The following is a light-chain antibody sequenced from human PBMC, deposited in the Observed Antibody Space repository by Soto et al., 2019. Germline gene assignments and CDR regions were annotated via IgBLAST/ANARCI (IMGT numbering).Light chain of an antibody. V-gene: IGKV3-15*01. CDR1: QSVSSN. CDR3: QQYNNWPPKFT. J-gene: IGKJ3*01. CDR2: GAS. Sequence: EIVMTQSPATLSVSPGERATLSCRASQSVSSNLAWYQQKPRQAPRLLIYGASTRATGIPARFSGSGSGTEFTLTISSLQSEDFAVYYCQQYNNWPPKFTFGPGTKVDIK.